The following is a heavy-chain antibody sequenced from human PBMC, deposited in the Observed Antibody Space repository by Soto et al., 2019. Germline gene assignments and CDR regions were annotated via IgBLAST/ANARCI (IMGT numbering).Heavy chain of an antibody. D-gene: IGHD2-2*01. CDR3: ARDPDQGYCSSTSCYLAAFDI. V-gene: IGHV3-11*01. J-gene: IGHJ3*02. CDR2: ISSSGSTI. Sequence: GGSLRLSCAASGFTFSDYYMSWIRQAPGKGLEWVSYISSSGSTIYYADSVKGRFTISRDNAKNSLYLQMNSLRAEDTAVYYCARDPDQGYCSSTSCYLAAFDIWGQGTMVTVS. CDR1: GFTFSDYY.